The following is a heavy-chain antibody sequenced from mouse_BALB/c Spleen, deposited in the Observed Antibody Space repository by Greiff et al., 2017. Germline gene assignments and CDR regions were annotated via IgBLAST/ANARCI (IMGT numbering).Heavy chain of an antibody. D-gene: IGHD2-4*01. CDR3: ARGLYYDYSYAMDY. V-gene: IGHV5-6-5*01. CDR1: GFTFSSYA. Sequence: DVMLVESGGGLVKPGGSLKLSCAASGFTFSSYAMSWVRQTPEKRLEWVASISSGGSTYYPDSVKGRFTISRDNARNILYLQMSSLRSEDTAMYYCARGLYYDYSYAMDYWGQGTSVTVSS. J-gene: IGHJ4*01. CDR2: ISSGGST.